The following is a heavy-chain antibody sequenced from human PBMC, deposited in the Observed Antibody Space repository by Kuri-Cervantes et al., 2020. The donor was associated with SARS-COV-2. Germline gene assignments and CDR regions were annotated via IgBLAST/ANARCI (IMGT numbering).Heavy chain of an antibody. V-gene: IGHV1-46*01. CDR1: GYTLTELS. CDR2: INPNSGST. Sequence: ASVKVSCKVSGYTLTELSMHWVRQAPGQGLEWMGWINPNSGSTSYAQKFQGRVTMTRDTSTSTVYMELSSLRSEDTAVYYCARVVVVLGSDAFDIWGQGTMVTVSS. J-gene: IGHJ3*02. CDR3: ARVVVVLGSDAFDI. D-gene: IGHD2-15*01.